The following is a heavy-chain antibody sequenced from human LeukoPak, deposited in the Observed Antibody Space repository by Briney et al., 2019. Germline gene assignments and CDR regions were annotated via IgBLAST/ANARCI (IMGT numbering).Heavy chain of an antibody. J-gene: IGHJ5*02. CDR1: GGSISSYY. CDR3: ARDYSNWFDP. D-gene: IGHD4-11*01. Sequence: KPSETLSLTCTVSGGSISSYYWTWVRQPPGKGLEWIGYIYYSGTTNYNPSLKSRVTISVDTSKNQFSLKLSSVTAADTAVYYCARDYSNWFDPWGQGSLVTVSS. CDR2: IYYSGTT. V-gene: IGHV4-59*01.